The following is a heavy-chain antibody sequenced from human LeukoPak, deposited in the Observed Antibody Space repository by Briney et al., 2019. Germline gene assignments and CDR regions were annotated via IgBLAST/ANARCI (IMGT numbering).Heavy chain of an antibody. J-gene: IGHJ6*02. CDR2: IHHNGTR. CDR3: ASAPILRGEGGEHYRCGLDV. CDR1: VGSISSGNW. D-gene: IGHD2-2*02. V-gene: IGHV4/OR15-8*01. Sequence: TETRSLTCGVSVGSISSGNWWTWIRQSTGKGLEWIGEIHHNGTRNYNPSLKSRDIISLDTFKNHISLILTSLTAADTAVYYCASAPILRGEGGEHYRCGLDVWGQGTTVIVSS.